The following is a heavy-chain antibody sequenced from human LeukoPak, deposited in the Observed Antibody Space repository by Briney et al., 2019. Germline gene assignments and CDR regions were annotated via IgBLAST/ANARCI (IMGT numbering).Heavy chain of an antibody. J-gene: IGHJ4*02. Sequence: GASVKVSCKASGYTFTSYYMHWVRQAPGQGLEWMGIINPSGGSTSYAQKFQGRVTMTRDTSIRTAYLELSNLRSDDTAVYYCTRGAFFLDYWGQGTLVTVSS. CDR2: INPSGGST. CDR1: GYTFTSYY. CDR3: TRGAFFLDY. D-gene: IGHD3-3*01. V-gene: IGHV1-46*01.